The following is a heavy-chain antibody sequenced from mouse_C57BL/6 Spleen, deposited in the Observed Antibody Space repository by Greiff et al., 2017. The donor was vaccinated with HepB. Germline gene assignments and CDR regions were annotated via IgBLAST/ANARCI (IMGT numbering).Heavy chain of an antibody. Sequence: QVQLKESGAELVRPGASVTLSCKASGYTFTDYEMHWVKQTPVHGLEWIGAIDPETGGTAYNQKFKGKAILTADKSSSTAYMELRSLTSEDSAVYYCTRGSSGYVGFAYWGQGTLVTVSA. CDR1: GYTFTDYE. J-gene: IGHJ3*01. D-gene: IGHD3-2*02. CDR3: TRGSSGYVGFAY. CDR2: IDPETGGT. V-gene: IGHV1-15*01.